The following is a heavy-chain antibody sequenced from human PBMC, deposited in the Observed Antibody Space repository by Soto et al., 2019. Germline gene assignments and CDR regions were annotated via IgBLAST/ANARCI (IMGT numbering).Heavy chain of an antibody. J-gene: IGHJ4*02. V-gene: IGHV3-74*03. Sequence: EVQLVESGGGLVQPGGSLRLSCAASGFTFSSYWMDWVRQVPRKGLLWVSHIDSDGNYTTYADSVKGRFTISRDNAKNTVYLQMNSLRAEDTAVYYCVRDDVGVGIDYWGLGTLVTVSS. CDR3: VRDDVGVGIDY. CDR2: IDSDGNYT. D-gene: IGHD1-26*01. CDR1: GFTFSSYW.